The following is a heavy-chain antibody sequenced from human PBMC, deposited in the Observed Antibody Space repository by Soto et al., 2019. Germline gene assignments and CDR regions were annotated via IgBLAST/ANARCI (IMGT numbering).Heavy chain of an antibody. CDR3: ARDPPRSLCSGGSCYHDY. J-gene: IGHJ4*02. V-gene: IGHV3-33*01. Sequence: GSLRLSCAASGFTFSSYGMHWVRQAPGKGLEWVAVIWYDGSNKYYADSVKGRFTISRDNSKNTLYLQMNSLRAEDTAVYYCARDPPRSLCSGGSCYHDYWGQGTLVTVSS. D-gene: IGHD2-15*01. CDR1: GFTFSSYG. CDR2: IWYDGSNK.